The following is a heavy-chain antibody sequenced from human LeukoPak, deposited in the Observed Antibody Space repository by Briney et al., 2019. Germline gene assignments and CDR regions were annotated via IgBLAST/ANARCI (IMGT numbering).Heavy chain of an antibody. J-gene: IGHJ5*02. CDR2: INSDGSST. Sequence: GGSLRLSCAAFGFSFSNYWMHWVRQAPGKGLVWVSRINSDGSSTTYADSVKGRFTISRDNAKNTLYLQMNSLRAEDTAVYYCARDGVEFYNWFDPWGQGTLVTVSS. V-gene: IGHV3-74*01. CDR3: ARDGVEFYNWFDP. D-gene: IGHD2-21*01. CDR1: GFSFSNYW.